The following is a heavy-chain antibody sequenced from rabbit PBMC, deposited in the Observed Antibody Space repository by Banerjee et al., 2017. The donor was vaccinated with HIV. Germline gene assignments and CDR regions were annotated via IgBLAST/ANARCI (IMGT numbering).Heavy chain of an antibody. CDR1: GFSLSRSDW. V-gene: IGHV1S45*01. Sequence: QELVEESGGYRGKPAEPLTLTSIATGFSLSRSDWKCGDRQAPGKGLEWIACINTSSGNAVYANWAKGRFTISKTSSTTVTLQMTSLTAADTATYFCTRDFTGVIGWNFNLWGPGTLVTVS. D-gene: IGHD7-1*01. J-gene: IGHJ4*01. CDR3: TRDFTGVIGWNFNL. CDR2: INTSSGNA.